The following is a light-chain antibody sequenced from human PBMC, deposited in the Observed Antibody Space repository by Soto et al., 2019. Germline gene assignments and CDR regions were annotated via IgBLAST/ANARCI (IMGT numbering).Light chain of an antibody. Sequence: QSALTQPPSASGSPGQSVTISCTGTSSDVGAYDYVSWYQQHPGKAPKLMIYDINKRPSGVPDRFSGSKSGNTASLTVSGLQAEDEADYYCSSFAGSNNFPYVFGTGTKVTVL. J-gene: IGLJ1*01. CDR1: SSDVGAYDY. V-gene: IGLV2-8*01. CDR2: DIN. CDR3: SSFAGSNNFPYV.